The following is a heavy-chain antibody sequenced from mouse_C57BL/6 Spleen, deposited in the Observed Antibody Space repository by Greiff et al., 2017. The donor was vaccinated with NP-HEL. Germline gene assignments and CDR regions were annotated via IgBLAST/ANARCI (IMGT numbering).Heavy chain of an antibody. Sequence: VQLQQSGAELVKPGASVKISCKASGYAFSSYWMNWVKQRPGKGLEWIGQIYPGDGDTNYNGKFKGKATLTADKSSSTAYMQLSSLTSEDSAVYFCARGGHYYGGFDYWGQGTTLTVSS. V-gene: IGHV1-80*01. CDR2: IYPGDGDT. J-gene: IGHJ2*01. D-gene: IGHD1-2*01. CDR3: ARGGHYYGGFDY. CDR1: GYAFSSYW.